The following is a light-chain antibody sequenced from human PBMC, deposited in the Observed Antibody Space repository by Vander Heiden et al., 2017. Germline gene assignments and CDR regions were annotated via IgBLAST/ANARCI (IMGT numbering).Light chain of an antibody. CDR3: QGWDSYTVI. J-gene: IGLJ2*01. Sequence: SYELSQARSMSVALGQTATIHCEGDNIGSKNVHGYQQKPGQAPILVIYRDTNRPSGIPDRFSGSNSGNAATLTITRAQAEDEADYYCQGWDSYTVIFGGGTKLSVL. V-gene: IGLV3-9*01. CDR2: RDT. CDR1: NIGSKN.